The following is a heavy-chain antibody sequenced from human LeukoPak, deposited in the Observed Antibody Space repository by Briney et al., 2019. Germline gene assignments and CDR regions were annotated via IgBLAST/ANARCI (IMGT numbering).Heavy chain of an antibody. CDR2: IYPGDSDT. Sequence: GESLKISCKGSGYSFTSYWIGWARQMPGKGLEWMGIIYPGDSDTRYSPSFQGQVTISADKSISTAYLQWSSLKASDTAMYYCARVLGKGYYYYYMDVRGKGTTVTVSS. D-gene: IGHD7-27*01. J-gene: IGHJ6*03. CDR3: ARVLGKGYYYYYMDV. V-gene: IGHV5-51*01. CDR1: GYSFTSYW.